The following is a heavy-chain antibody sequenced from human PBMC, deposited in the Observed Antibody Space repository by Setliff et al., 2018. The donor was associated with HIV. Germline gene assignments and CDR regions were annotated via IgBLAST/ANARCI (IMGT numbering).Heavy chain of an antibody. Sequence: SETLSPTCVVSGYSISSSYWWGWIRQPPGKGLEWIGWIGYIYKGGSTYYNPSLNSRVTMSEDTSKNQFSLKLRSATAVDTAVYYCARSALWFGEAYWYFDLWGRGTLVTVSS. CDR2: IYKGGST. D-gene: IGHD3-10*01. CDR3: ARSALWFGEAYWYFDL. V-gene: IGHV4-28*01. CDR1: GYSISSSYW. J-gene: IGHJ2*01.